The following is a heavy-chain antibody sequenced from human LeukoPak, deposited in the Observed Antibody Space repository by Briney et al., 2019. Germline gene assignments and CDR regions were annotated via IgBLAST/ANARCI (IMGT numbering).Heavy chain of an antibody. Sequence: PSETLSLTCAVYGGSFSGYYWSWIRQPPGKGLEWIGEINHSGSTNYNPSLKSRVTISVDTSKNQFSLKLSSVTAADTAVYYCARDSLDPSQERYYYYGMDVWGQGTTVTVSS. CDR2: INHSGST. CDR3: ARDSLDPSQERYYYYGMDV. J-gene: IGHJ6*02. D-gene: IGHD2-21*01. V-gene: IGHV4-34*01. CDR1: GGSFSGYY.